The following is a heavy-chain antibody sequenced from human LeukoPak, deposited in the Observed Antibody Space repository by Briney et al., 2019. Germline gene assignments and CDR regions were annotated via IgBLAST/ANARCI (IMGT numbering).Heavy chain of an antibody. J-gene: IGHJ5*02. CDR1: GYTFTGYY. V-gene: IGHV1-46*01. CDR3: ARDGAVAGAVGDWFDP. CDR2: INPSGGST. Sequence: GASVKVSCKASGYTFTGYYMHWVRQAPGQGLEWMGIINPSGGSTSYAQKFQGRVTMTRDTSTSTVYMELSSLRSEDTAVYYCARDGAVAGAVGDWFDPWGQGTLVTVSS. D-gene: IGHD6-19*01.